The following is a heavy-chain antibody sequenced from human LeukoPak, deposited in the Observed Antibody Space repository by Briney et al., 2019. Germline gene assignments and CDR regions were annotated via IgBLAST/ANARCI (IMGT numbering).Heavy chain of an antibody. CDR2: ISSSSSYI. CDR1: GFTFSSYS. D-gene: IGHD3-10*01. J-gene: IGHJ4*02. V-gene: IGHV3-21*01. Sequence: GGSLRLSCAASGFTFSSYSMNWVRQAPGKGLEWVSSISSSSSYIFYADSVKGRFTISRDNAKNSLYLQMNNLRAEDTAVYYGARDSTPPYYYGAGPPDYWGQGTLVSVSS. CDR3: ARDSTPPYYYGAGPPDY.